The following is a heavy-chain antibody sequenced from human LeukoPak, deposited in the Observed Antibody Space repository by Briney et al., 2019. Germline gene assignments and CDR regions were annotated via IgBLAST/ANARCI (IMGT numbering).Heavy chain of an antibody. V-gene: IGHV1-2*04. D-gene: IGHD3-10*01. Sequence: ASVKVSCKASGYTFTGYYMHWVRQAPGQGLEWMGWINPNSGGTNYAQKFQGWVTMTRDTSISTAYMELSRLRSDDTAVYYCARGGLLLWFGYGMDVWGQGTTVTVSS. CDR1: GYTFTGYY. CDR2: INPNSGGT. CDR3: ARGGLLLWFGYGMDV. J-gene: IGHJ6*02.